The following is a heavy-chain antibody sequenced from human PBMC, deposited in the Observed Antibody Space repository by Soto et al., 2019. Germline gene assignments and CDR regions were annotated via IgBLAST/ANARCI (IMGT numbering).Heavy chain of an antibody. D-gene: IGHD5-18*01. CDR3: VRDGDTALVPIDY. CDR1: GFTFSSYW. CDR2: INSDGSGT. J-gene: IGHJ4*02. Sequence: GGSLRLSCAASGFTFSSYWMHWVRQGPGKGLVWVSRINSDGSGTKYADSVKGRFTISRDNAKNTLYLQMNSLRAEDTAVYYCVRDGDTALVPIDYWGQGTLVTVSS. V-gene: IGHV3-74*01.